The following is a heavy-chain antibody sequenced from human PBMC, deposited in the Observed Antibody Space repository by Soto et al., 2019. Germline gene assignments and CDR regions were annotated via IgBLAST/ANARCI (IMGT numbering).Heavy chain of an antibody. J-gene: IGHJ3*02. CDR2: ISYDGSNK. D-gene: IGHD2-15*01. V-gene: IGHV3-30*18. CDR1: GFTFSSYG. Sequence: PGGSLRLSCAASGFTFSSYGMHWVRQAPDKGLEWVAVISYDGSNKYYADSVKGRFTISRDNSKNKLYLQMNSQRAQDTAGYYNAKEDIVAGVSFPLGALDIWGQGTMVTVSS. CDR3: AKEDIVAGVSFPLGALDI.